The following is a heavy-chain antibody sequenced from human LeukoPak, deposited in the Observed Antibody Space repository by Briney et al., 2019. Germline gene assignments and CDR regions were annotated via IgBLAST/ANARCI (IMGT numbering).Heavy chain of an antibody. CDR3: ARGGTYDI. V-gene: IGHV3-7*01. CDR1: GFTSSRYW. CDR2: IKQDGSQK. J-gene: IGHJ3*02. Sequence: PGGSPRLSCVVSGFTSSRYWMTWFRQAPGKGLEWVANIKQDGSQKNYVDSVKGRFTISRDNAKKSLYLQMNSLRGEDTAVYFCARGGTYDIWGQGTRVTVSS.